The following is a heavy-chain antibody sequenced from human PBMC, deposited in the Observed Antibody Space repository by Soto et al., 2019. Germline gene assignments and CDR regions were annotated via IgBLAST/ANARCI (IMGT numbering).Heavy chain of an antibody. V-gene: IGHV1-69*06. CDR1: GGTFSSYA. Sequence: GASVKVSCKASGGTFSSYAISWVRQAPGQGLEWMGGIIPIFGTANYAQKFQGRVTITADKSTSTAYMELSSLRSEDTAVYYCGRDRFMGSSYQFDPWGQGTLVTVSS. D-gene: IGHD6-13*01. CDR2: IIPIFGTA. J-gene: IGHJ5*02. CDR3: GRDRFMGSSYQFDP.